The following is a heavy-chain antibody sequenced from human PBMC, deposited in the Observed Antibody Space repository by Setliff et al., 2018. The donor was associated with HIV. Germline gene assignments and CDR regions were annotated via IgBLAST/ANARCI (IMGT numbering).Heavy chain of an antibody. D-gene: IGHD2-15*01. V-gene: IGHV1-24*01. Sequence: ASVKVSCKVSGFTLTELSMHWVRQAPGKGLEWMGSFNPEDGKTIYAQKFQGRVTMIEDTSTDTAYMELSSLRSEDTAVYCCTTGLPLFCSGGSCLFDFWGQGTLVTVSS. CDR3: TTGLPLFCSGGSCLFDF. CDR2: FNPEDGKT. J-gene: IGHJ4*02. CDR1: GFTLTELS.